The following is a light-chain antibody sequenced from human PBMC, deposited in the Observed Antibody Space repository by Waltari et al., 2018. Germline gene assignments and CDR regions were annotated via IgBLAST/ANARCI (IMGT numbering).Light chain of an antibody. CDR3: SSYTSSSTWV. J-gene: IGLJ3*02. CDR2: YV. V-gene: IGLV2-14*01. Sequence: QSALTQPASVSGSPGQSITISCTGTSRDVGDYNYVSWYQQHPGKAPKLMIYYVSNRCSGSKSGNTASLTISGLQAEDEADYYCSSYTSSSTWVFGGGTKLTVL. CDR1: SRDVGDYNY.